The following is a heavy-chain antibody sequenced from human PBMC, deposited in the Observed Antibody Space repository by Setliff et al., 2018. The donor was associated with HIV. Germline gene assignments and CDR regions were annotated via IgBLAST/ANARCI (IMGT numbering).Heavy chain of an antibody. D-gene: IGHD3-22*01. Sequence: GGSLRLSCVASGFTFRNYWMSWVRQAPGKGLEWVANIKQDGSERYYVDSVKGRFTISRDNAKNSMYLQMNSLRADDTAVYYCARDGLYDSSGYEYFQLWGQGTLVTV. CDR1: GFTFRNYW. V-gene: IGHV3-7*03. CDR3: ARDGLYDSSGYEYFQL. CDR2: IKQDGSER. J-gene: IGHJ1*01.